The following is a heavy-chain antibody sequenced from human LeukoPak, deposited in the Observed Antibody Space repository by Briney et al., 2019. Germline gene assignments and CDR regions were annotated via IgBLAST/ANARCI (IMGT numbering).Heavy chain of an antibody. CDR2: IYSSGGN. CDR3: AREPTSGREPTSGRPLDY. J-gene: IGHJ4*02. D-gene: IGHD5-12*01. V-gene: IGHV4-4*07. Sequence: SETLSLTCTVSGGSISGYFWTWIRQPAGKGLEWIGRIYSSGGNNYNPSLTSRVTMSLDTSKNHFSLNLTSVTAADTAVYYCAREPTSGREPTSGRPLDYWGQGTQVTVSS. CDR1: GGSISGYF.